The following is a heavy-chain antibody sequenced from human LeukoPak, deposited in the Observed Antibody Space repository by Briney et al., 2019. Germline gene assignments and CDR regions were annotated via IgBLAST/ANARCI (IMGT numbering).Heavy chain of an antibody. D-gene: IGHD6-13*01. J-gene: IGHJ4*02. CDR3: AHMGRAAAGTGDYFDY. CDR1: GFSLSTSGVG. CDR2: IYWDDDK. Sequence: ESGPTLVKPTQTLTLTCTFSGFSLSTSGVGVGWIRQPPGKALEWLALIYWDDDKRYSPSLKSRLTITKDTSKNQVVLTMTNMDPVDTATHYCAHMGRAAAGTGDYFDYWGQGTLVTVSS. V-gene: IGHV2-5*02.